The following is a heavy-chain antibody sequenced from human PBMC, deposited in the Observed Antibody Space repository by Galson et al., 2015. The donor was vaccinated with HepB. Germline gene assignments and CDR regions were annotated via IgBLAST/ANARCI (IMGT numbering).Heavy chain of an antibody. J-gene: IGHJ4*02. V-gene: IGHV3-73*01. CDR1: GFTFSGSA. Sequence: SLRLSCAASGFTFSGSAMHWVRQASGKGLEWVGRIRSKANSYATAYAASVKGRFTISRDDSKNTAYLQMNSLKTEDTAVYYCTRLPSYDSSGYPDYWGQGTLVTVSS. CDR3: TRLPSYDSSGYPDY. CDR2: IRSKANSYAT. D-gene: IGHD3-22*01.